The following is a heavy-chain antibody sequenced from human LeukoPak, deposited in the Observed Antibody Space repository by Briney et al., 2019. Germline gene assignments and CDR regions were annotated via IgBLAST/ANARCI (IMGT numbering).Heavy chain of an antibody. D-gene: IGHD1-26*01. V-gene: IGHV4-4*09. CDR3: ARYTRGRNGMDV. Sequence: SETLSLTCTVSGGSISTYYWSWLRQPPGKGLEWIGYIYNGGTTSHNPSLKSRVTISVDTSKNQFSLKLSSVTAADTAVYYCARYTRGRNGMDVWGQGTTVTVSS. CDR2: IYNGGTT. J-gene: IGHJ6*02. CDR1: GGSISTYY.